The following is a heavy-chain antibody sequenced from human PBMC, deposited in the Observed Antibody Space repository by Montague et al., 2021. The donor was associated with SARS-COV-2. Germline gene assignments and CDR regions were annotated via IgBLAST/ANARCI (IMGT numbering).Heavy chain of an antibody. V-gene: IGHV5-10-1*01. D-gene: IGHD3-10*01. J-gene: IGHJ6*03. CDR2: IDPSDSYT. Sequence: QSGAEVKKPGESLRISCKGSGYSSTSYWISWVRQMPGKGLEWMGRIDPSDSYTNYSPSFQGHVTISADKSISTAYLQWSSLKASDTAMYYCARLESGHYYSSGSPNYMDVWGKGTTVTVSS. CDR3: ARLESGHYYSSGSPNYMDV. CDR1: GYSSTSYW.